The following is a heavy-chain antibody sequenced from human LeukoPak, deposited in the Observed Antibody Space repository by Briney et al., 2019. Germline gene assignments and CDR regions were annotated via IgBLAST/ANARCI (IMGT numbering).Heavy chain of an antibody. CDR3: ARRFRRGYDFVSGGHYFDY. D-gene: IGHD3-3*01. V-gene: IGHV4-39*01. J-gene: IGHJ4*02. Sequence: SETLSLTCTVSGGSLSSSNYFWGWVRQSPGKGLEWIGNIYYSGSTYYNPSLRSRVTISVDTSKSQFSLKLSSVTAADTATYYCARRFRRGYDFVSGGHYFDYWGQGTLVTVSS. CDR2: IYYSGST. CDR1: GGSLSSSNYF.